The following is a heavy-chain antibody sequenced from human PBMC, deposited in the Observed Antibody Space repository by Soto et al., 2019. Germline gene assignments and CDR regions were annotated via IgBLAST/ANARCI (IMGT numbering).Heavy chain of an antibody. J-gene: IGHJ4*02. CDR1: GGSLSSYY. D-gene: IGHD5-18*01. CDR3: AREGYNFGPFDY. CDR2: ISYSGTT. V-gene: IGHV4-59*01. Sequence: ETLSLTCTVSGGSLSSYYWSWIRRPPGMGLEWIASISYSGTTNYNSSLRSRVTISIDTYKNQFSLKFNAVTAADTALYYCAREGYNFGPFDYWGQGALVTVSS.